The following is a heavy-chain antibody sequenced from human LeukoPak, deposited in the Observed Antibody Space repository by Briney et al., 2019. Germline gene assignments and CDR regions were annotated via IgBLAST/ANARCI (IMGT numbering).Heavy chain of an antibody. D-gene: IGHD4-17*01. CDR3: ARGQTTVTPRGYFDY. CDR1: GFTFSSYW. CDR2: IKQDGGKK. V-gene: IGHV3-7*01. Sequence: GGSLRLSCAASGFTFSSYWMSWVRQAPGKGLEWVANIKQDGGKKYYVDSVKGRFTLSRDNAKSSLYMQMNSLRAEDTAVYYCARGQTTVTPRGYFDYWGQGTLVTVSS. J-gene: IGHJ4*02.